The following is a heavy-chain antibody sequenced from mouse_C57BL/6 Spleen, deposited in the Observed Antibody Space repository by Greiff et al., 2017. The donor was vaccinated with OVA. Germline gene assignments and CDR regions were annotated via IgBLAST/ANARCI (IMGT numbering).Heavy chain of an antibody. CDR3: ARGYYGSRNYAMDY. CDR2: IWSDGST. V-gene: IGHV2-6*03. CDR1: GFSLTSYG. D-gene: IGHD1-1*01. Sequence: VQLKESGPGLVAPSQSLSITCTVSGFSLTSYGVHWVRQPPGKGLEWLVVIWSDGSTTYNSALKSRLSISKDNSKSQVFLKMNSLQTDDTAMYYCARGYYGSRNYAMDYWGQGTSVTVSS. J-gene: IGHJ4*01.